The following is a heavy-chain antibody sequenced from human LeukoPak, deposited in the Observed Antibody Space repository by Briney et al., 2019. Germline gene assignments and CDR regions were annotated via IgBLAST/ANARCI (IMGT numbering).Heavy chain of an antibody. D-gene: IGHD2-2*01. CDR2: INPSGGST. V-gene: IGHV1-46*01. CDR1: GYTFTSYY. CDR3: ARLDRGVVPAARWYYYGMDV. J-gene: IGHJ6*02. Sequence: ASVKVSCKASGYTFTSYYMHWVRQAPGQGLEWMGIINPSGGSTSYAQKFQGRVTMTRDTSTSTVYMELSSLRSEDTAVYYRARLDRGVVPAARWYYYGMDVWGQGTTVTVSS.